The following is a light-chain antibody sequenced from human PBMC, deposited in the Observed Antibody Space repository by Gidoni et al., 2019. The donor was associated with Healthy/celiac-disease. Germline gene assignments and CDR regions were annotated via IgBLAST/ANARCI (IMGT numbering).Light chain of an antibody. V-gene: IGKV1-39*01. CDR3: QQSYSTPLFT. CDR2: AAS. Sequence: DIQMTQSPSSLSASVGDRVTIPCRASQSISSYLNWYQQKPGKAPKLLIYAASSLQSGVPSRFSGSGSGTDFTLTISSLQPEDFATYYCQQSYSTPLFTFGPGTKVEIK. CDR1: QSISSY. J-gene: IGKJ3*01.